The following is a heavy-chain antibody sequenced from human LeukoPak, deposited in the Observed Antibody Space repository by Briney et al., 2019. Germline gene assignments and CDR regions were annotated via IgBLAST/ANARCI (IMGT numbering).Heavy chain of an antibody. V-gene: IGHV1-8*03. D-gene: IGHD6-19*01. Sequence: GASVKVSCKASGYTFTSYDINWVRQATGQGPEWMGWMNPNSGNTGYAQKFQGRVTITRNTSISTAYMELSSLRSEDTAVYYCARGGAVAFDAFDIWGQGTMVTVSS. J-gene: IGHJ3*02. CDR3: ARGGAVAFDAFDI. CDR1: GYTFTSYD. CDR2: MNPNSGNT.